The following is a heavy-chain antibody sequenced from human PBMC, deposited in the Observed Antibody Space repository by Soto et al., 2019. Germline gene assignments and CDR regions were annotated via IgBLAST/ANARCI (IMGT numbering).Heavy chain of an antibody. J-gene: IGHJ6*02. Sequence: QVQLVQSGAEVKKPGASVKVSCKASGYTFTSYDINWVRQATGQGLEWMGWMNPNSGNTGYAQKFQGRVTMTRNTSISTASMELSSLRSEDAALYYCAIGSRAAAVYYYYGMDVWGQGPTVTVSS. CDR2: MNPNSGNT. CDR1: GYTFTSYD. V-gene: IGHV1-8*01. CDR3: AIGSRAAAVYYYYGMDV. D-gene: IGHD6-13*01.